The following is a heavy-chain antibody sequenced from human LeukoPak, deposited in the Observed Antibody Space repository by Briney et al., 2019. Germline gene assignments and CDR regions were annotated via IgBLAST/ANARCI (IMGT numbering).Heavy chain of an antibody. CDR3: AREHWDFDY. D-gene: IGHD7-27*01. CDR1: GFTFSSYA. Sequence: GGSLRLSCAASGFTFSSYAMSWVRQAPGKGLEWVSSITGSGAGTYYADSVKGRFTISRDNSKNTLYLQMNSLRAGDTAVYYCAREHWDFDYWGQGTLVTVSS. V-gene: IGHV3-23*01. CDR2: ITGSGAGT. J-gene: IGHJ4*02.